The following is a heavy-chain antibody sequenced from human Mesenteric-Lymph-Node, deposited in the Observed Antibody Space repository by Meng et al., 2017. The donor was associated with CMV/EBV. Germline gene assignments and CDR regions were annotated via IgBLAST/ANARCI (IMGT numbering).Heavy chain of an antibody. Sequence: GGSLRLSCAASGFTFSLYEMNWVRQAPGKGLEWVSYISTNGSSIYYADSVKGRFTISRDNAKNSLYLQMNSLRADDTAVYYCARDRVGATSHADYWGQGTLVTVSS. CDR1: GFTFSLYE. CDR2: ISTNGSSI. CDR3: ARDRVGATSHADY. J-gene: IGHJ4*02. D-gene: IGHD1-26*01. V-gene: IGHV3-48*03.